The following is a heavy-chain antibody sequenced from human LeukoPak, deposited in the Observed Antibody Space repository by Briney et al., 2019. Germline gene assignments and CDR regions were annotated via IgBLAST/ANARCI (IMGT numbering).Heavy chain of an antibody. Sequence: GGSLRLSCAASGFTFSSYSMNWVRQAPGKGLEWVSSISSSSSYIYYADSAKGRFTISRDNAKNSLYLQMNSLRAEDTAVYYCARDLYYYDSSGLGEDYWGQGTLVTVSS. V-gene: IGHV3-21*01. D-gene: IGHD3-22*01. CDR2: ISSSSSYI. CDR3: ARDLYYYDSSGLGEDY. CDR1: GFTFSSYS. J-gene: IGHJ4*02.